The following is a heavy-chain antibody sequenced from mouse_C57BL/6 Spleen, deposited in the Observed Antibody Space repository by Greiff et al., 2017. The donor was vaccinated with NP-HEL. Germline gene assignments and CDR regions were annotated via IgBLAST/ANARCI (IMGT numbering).Heavy chain of an antibody. CDR2: INYDGSST. Sequence: EVKLVESEGGLVQPGSSMKLSCTASGFTFSDYYMAWVRQVPEKGLEWVANINYDGSSTYYLDSLKSRFIISRDNAKNILYLQMSSLKSEDTATYYCARGGSSYAYYYAMDYWGQGTSVTVSS. CDR1: GFTFSDYY. D-gene: IGHD1-1*01. V-gene: IGHV5-16*01. CDR3: ARGGSSYAYYYAMDY. J-gene: IGHJ4*01.